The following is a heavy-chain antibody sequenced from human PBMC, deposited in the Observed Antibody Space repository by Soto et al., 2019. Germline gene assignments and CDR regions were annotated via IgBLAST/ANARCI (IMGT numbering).Heavy chain of an antibody. J-gene: IGHJ3*02. V-gene: IGHV4-31*03. Sequence: QVQLQESGPGLVKPSQTLSLTCTVSGGSISSGGYYWSWIRQHPGKGLEWIRYIYYSGSTYYNPSLKSRVTISVDTSKNQFSLKLSSVTAADTAAYYCAREDRLEAFDIWGQGTMVTVSS. CDR3: AREDRLEAFDI. CDR2: IYYSGST. CDR1: GGSISSGGYY. D-gene: IGHD2-15*01.